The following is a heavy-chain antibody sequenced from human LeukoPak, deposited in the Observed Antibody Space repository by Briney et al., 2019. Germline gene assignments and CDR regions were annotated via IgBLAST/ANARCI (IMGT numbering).Heavy chain of an antibody. V-gene: IGHV3-23*01. CDR1: GFTFSSCA. J-gene: IGHJ5*02. Sequence: GGSLRLSCAASGFTFSSCAMGWVRQAPGKGLEWVSAISGSGGSTYYADSVKGRFTISRDNSKNTLYLQMNSLRAEDTAVYYCAKVVVAATFSWFDPWGQGTLVTVSS. D-gene: IGHD2-15*01. CDR3: AKVVVAATFSWFDP. CDR2: ISGSGGST.